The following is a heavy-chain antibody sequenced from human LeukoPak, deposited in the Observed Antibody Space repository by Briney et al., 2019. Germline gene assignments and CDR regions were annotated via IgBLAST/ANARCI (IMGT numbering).Heavy chain of an antibody. D-gene: IGHD6-13*01. V-gene: IGHV3-23*01. CDR2: ITATSSST. CDR3: AKDKLGSSWTFDY. Sequence: PGGSLRLSCAASGLTFSSYGMSWVRQAPGKGLEWVSAITATSSSTHDADSVQGRFTISRDNSKNTLYLQMNSLRAEDTAVYYCAKDKLGSSWTFDYWGQGTLVTVSS. J-gene: IGHJ4*02. CDR1: GLTFSSYG.